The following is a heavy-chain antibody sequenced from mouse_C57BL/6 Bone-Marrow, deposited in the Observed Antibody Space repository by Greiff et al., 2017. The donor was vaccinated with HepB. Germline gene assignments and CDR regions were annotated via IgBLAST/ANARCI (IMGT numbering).Heavy chain of an antibody. J-gene: IGHJ2*01. CDR3: ARSFYYYGSY. Sequence: QVHVKQPGAELVKPGASVKMSCKASGYTFTSYWITWVKQRPGQGLEWIGDIYPGSGSTNYNEKFKSKATLTVDTSSSTAYMQLSSLTSEDSAVYYCARSFYYYGSYWGQGTTLTVSS. D-gene: IGHD1-1*01. CDR2: IYPGSGST. V-gene: IGHV1-55*01. CDR1: GYTFTSYW.